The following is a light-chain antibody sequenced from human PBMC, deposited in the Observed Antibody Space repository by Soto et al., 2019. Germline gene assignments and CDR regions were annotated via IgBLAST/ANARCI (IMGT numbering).Light chain of an antibody. CDR1: QSVSSNH. CDR2: APT. Sequence: DIVVTQSPSTLSLSPGERATLTCRASQSVSSNHLAWYQQKPGQAPRLLILAPTGRPTVIPDRFTGSGSGTDFTLTISRLESEDFAMYYCQQYGYSPYTFGQGTKVDIK. J-gene: IGKJ2*01. CDR3: QQYGYSPYT. V-gene: IGKV3-20*01.